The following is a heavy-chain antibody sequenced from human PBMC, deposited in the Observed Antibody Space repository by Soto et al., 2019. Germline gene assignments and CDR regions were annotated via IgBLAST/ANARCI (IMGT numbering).Heavy chain of an antibody. V-gene: IGHV3-7*01. CDR1: GFTFSNYW. Sequence: EVQLVESGGDLVQPGWSLSLSCVASGFTFSNYWMNWVRQAPGMGREWVAGIKEDASEKNYVDSVKGRFSISRDNAKNSLFLQLNSLRAEDTAVYYCATAIEAPFNNYDYWGQGTLVTVSS. CDR2: IKEDASEK. CDR3: ATAIEAPFNNYDY. J-gene: IGHJ4*02.